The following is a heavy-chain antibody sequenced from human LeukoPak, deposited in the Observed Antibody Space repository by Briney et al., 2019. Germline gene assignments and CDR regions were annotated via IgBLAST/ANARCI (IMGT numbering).Heavy chain of an antibody. J-gene: IGHJ4*02. D-gene: IGHD5-18*01. Sequence: GASVKVSCKASGGTFSSYAISWVRQAPGQGLEWMGGIIPIFGTTNYAQKFQGRVTITADKSASTAYMELSSLRSEDTAVYYCAGGRYVQLWFGDYWGQGTLVTVSS. CDR1: GGTFSSYA. CDR2: IIPIFGTT. CDR3: AGGRYVQLWFGDY. V-gene: IGHV1-69*06.